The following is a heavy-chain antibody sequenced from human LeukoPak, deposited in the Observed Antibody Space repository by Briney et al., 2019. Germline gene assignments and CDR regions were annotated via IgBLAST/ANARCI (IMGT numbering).Heavy chain of an antibody. CDR3: ARVLSGSYQRNAFDI. D-gene: IGHD1-26*01. Sequence: SETLSLTCTVSGGSISSYYWSWIRQPPGKGLEWIGYIYYSGSTNYNPSLKSRVTISVDTSKNQFSLKLSSVTAADTAVYYCARVLSGSYQRNAFDIWGQGTMVTVSS. V-gene: IGHV4-59*01. CDR1: GGSISSYY. CDR2: IYYSGST. J-gene: IGHJ3*02.